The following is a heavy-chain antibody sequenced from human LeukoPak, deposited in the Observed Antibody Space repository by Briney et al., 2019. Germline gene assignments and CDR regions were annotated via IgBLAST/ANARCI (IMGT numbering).Heavy chain of an antibody. V-gene: IGHV3-53*01. Sequence: GGSLRLSCAVSGFTVSAHYMSWVRQAPGKGLECVSFLYTGGDTYYADSVKGRFTISRDNSKNTLYLQMNSLRAEDTAVYYCARGPGSRGIFDYWGQGTLVTVFS. J-gene: IGHJ4*02. CDR2: LYTGGDT. CDR3: ARGPGSRGIFDY. D-gene: IGHD3-10*01. CDR1: GFTVSAHY.